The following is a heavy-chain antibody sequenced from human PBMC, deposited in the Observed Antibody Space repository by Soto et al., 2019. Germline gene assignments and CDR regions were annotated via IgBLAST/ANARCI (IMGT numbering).Heavy chain of an antibody. CDR3: ARAGQQLVGGYYYGMDV. D-gene: IGHD6-13*01. J-gene: IGHJ6*02. V-gene: IGHV4-61*08. Sequence: SETLSLTCTVSGGSISSGGYYWSWIRQHPGKGLEWIGYIYYSGSTNYNPSLKSRVTISVDTSKNQFSLKLSSVTAADTAVYYCARAGQQLVGGYYYGMDVWGQGTTVTVS. CDR2: IYYSGST. CDR1: GGSISSGGYY.